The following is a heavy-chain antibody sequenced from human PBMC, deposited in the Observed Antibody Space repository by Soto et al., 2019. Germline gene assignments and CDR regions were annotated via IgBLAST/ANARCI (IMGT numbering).Heavy chain of an antibody. CDR2: ISGSGGST. J-gene: IGHJ4*02. V-gene: IGHV3-23*01. CDR1: GFTFSSYA. CDR3: AKDPNGYCSSTSCYSFGY. D-gene: IGHD2-2*01. Sequence: GGSLRLSCAASGFTFSSYAMSWVRQAPGKGLEWVSAISGSGGSTYYADSVKGRFTISRDNSKNTLYLQMNSLRAEDTAVYYCAKDPNGYCSSTSCYSFGYWGQGTLVTVSS.